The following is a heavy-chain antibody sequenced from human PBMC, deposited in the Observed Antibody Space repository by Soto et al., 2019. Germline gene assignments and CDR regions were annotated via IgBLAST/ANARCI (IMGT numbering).Heavy chain of an antibody. Sequence: QVQLVQSGAEVKKPGASVKVSCKASGDTFTANYIHWVRQAPGQGFEWMGWIIPIFGTPYYAQKFQGRVTITADKSTSTVYMELSSLRSDDTAVYFCARGLECRGYCLDKPTWFAPWGQGTLVTVSS. CDR3: ARGLECRGYCLDKPTWFAP. V-gene: IGHV1-69*06. CDR1: GDTFTANY. CDR2: IIPIFGTP. D-gene: IGHD2-15*01. J-gene: IGHJ5*02.